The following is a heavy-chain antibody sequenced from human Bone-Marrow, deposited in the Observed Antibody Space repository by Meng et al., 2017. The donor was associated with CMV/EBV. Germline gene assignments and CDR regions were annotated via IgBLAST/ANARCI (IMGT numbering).Heavy chain of an antibody. Sequence: ASVKVSCKASGYTFTSYGISWVRQAPGQGLEWMGWISAYNGNTNYAQKLQGRVTMTTDTSTSTAYMELRSLRSDDTAVYYCARGASSEYCTTTSCYTVYAMDVWGQGTTVTVS. V-gene: IGHV1-18*01. CDR1: GYTFTSYG. D-gene: IGHD2-2*02. CDR2: ISAYNGNT. CDR3: ARGASSEYCTTTSCYTVYAMDV. J-gene: IGHJ6*02.